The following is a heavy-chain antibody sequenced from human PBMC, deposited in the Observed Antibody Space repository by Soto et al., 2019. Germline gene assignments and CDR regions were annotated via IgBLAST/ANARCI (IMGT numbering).Heavy chain of an antibody. CDR3: ASAHGYYDFWSGYYPTDY. J-gene: IGHJ4*02. D-gene: IGHD3-3*01. V-gene: IGHV1-69*13. Sequence: SVKVSCKASGGTFSSSAISWVRQAPGQGLEWMGGIIPIFGTANYAQKFQGRVTITANESTSTAYMELSSLRSEDTAVYYCASAHGYYDFWSGYYPTDYWGQGTLVTVSS. CDR2: IIPIFGTA. CDR1: GGTFSSSA.